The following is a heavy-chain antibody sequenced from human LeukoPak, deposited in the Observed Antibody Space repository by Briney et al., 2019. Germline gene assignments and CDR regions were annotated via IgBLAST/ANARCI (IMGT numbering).Heavy chain of an antibody. V-gene: IGHV1-8*01. CDR1: GYTFTTYD. CDR3: ARDPSNTSGWKTWFDT. J-gene: IGHJ5*02. CDR2: MNPKTGKA. D-gene: IGHD6-19*01. Sequence: ASVQVSCKASGYTFTTYDFNWIRQASGQGLEWMGWMNPKTGKAGYAQKLQGRVTLTTDTPTTTVYMELRSLRSDDTAVYYCARDPSNTSGWKTWFDTWGQGTPVTVSS.